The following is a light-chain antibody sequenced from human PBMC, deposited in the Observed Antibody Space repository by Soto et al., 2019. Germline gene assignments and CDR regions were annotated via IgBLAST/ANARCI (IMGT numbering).Light chain of an antibody. CDR3: FSFTTDWTHV. J-gene: IGLJ1*01. Sequence: QSALTQPASVSGSPGQPITISCTGTSSDVGAYNYVSWFQQHPGKAPTLIISEVSNRPSGVSNRFSGSKSGNAASLTISGLQAEDEADYFCFSFTTDWTHVFGTGTKVTVL. V-gene: IGLV2-14*01. CDR1: SSDVGAYNY. CDR2: EVS.